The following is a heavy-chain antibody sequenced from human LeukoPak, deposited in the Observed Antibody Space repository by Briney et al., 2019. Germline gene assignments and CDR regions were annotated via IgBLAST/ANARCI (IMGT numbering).Heavy chain of an antibody. CDR1: GFSFDEYW. D-gene: IGHD1-1*01. J-gene: IGHJ4*02. CDR2: INSDGTRT. Sequence: GGSLRLSCVASGFSFDEYWMNWVRQPLGKGPVAISRINSDGTRTIYADAVKGRFTISRDNSKNTLYLQMNSLRAEDTAVYYCAKHNIDYWGQGTLVTVSS. CDR3: AKHNIDY. V-gene: IGHV3-74*01.